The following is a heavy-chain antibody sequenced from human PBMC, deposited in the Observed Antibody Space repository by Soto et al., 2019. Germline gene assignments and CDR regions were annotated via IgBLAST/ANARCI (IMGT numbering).Heavy chain of an antibody. D-gene: IGHD6-13*01. Sequence: PGGSLRLSCAASGFTFSNFGMHWVRQAPGKGLEGVAVIWFDGSNKYYADSVKGRFTISRDNSENMLYLQINRLTGDDTALYYWVSGASGSSQWGSGHRGKGPLVRASS. CDR3: VSGASGSSQWGSGH. V-gene: IGHV3-33*01. J-gene: IGHJ4*02. CDR2: IWFDGSNK. CDR1: GFTFSNFG.